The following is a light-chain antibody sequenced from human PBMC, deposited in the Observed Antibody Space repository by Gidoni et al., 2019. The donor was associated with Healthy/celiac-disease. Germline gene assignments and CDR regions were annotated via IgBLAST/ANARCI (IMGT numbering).Light chain of an antibody. J-gene: IGKJ5*01. CDR2: AAS. Sequence: DIQMTQSPSSLSASVGDRVTITCRARQSISSYLNWYQQKPGKAPKLLIYAASSLQSGVPSRFSGSGSGTDFTLTISSLQPEDFATYSCQQSYSTPPVTFGQGTRLEIK. CDR3: QQSYSTPPVT. V-gene: IGKV1-39*01. CDR1: QSISSY.